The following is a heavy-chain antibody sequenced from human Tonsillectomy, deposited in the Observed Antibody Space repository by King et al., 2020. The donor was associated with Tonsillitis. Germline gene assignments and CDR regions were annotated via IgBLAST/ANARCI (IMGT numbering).Heavy chain of an antibody. D-gene: IGHD3-3*01. CDR1: GGSISNSSYS. CDR3: AGEAGVVIIRKYYYYGMDV. Sequence: QLQESGPGLGKPSETLSLTCTVSGGSISNSSYSWGWIRQPPGKGLEWIGSIYFSGTTYYNPPLKSRVTISVDTSKNQFSLKLSSVTAADTAVYYFAGEAGVVIIRKYYYYGMDVWGQGTTVTVSS. J-gene: IGHJ6*02. CDR2: IYFSGTT. V-gene: IGHV4-39*02.